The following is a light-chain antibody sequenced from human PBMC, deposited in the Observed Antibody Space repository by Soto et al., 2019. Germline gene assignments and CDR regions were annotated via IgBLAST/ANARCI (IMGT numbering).Light chain of an antibody. CDR3: SSYTSSSTLLNV. Sequence: QSALTQPASVSGSPGQSITISCTGTSSDVGGYNYVSWYQQHPGKAPKLMIYDVSHRPSGVSNRFSGSKSANTASLTISGLQAEDESDYYCSSYTSSSTLLNVFGTGTKLTVL. CDR1: SSDVGGYNY. CDR2: DVS. J-gene: IGLJ1*01. V-gene: IGLV2-14*01.